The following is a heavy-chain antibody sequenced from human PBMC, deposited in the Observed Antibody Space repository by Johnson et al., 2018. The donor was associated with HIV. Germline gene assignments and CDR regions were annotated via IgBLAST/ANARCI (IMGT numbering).Heavy chain of an antibody. V-gene: IGHV3-23*04. Sequence: VQLVESGGGLVQPGGSLRLSCAASGFTVSSNYMSWVRQAPGKGLEWVSVISGSGGSTYYADSVKGRFTISRDNSKNTLYLQMNSLRAEDTAVYYCAKAELVYWRGSSAFDIWGQGTMVTVSS. J-gene: IGHJ3*02. D-gene: IGHD1-26*01. CDR1: GFTVSSNY. CDR2: ISGSGGST. CDR3: AKAELVYWRGSSAFDI.